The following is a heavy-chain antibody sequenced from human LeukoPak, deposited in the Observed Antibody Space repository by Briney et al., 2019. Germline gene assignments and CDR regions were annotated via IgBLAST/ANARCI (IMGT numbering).Heavy chain of an antibody. CDR1: GGSISSGGYY. V-gene: IGHV4-30-2*01. J-gene: IGHJ4*02. Sequence: SQTLSLTCTVSGGSISSGGYYWSWIRQPPGKGLEWIGYIYHSGSTYYNPSLKSRVTISVDTSKNQFTLKLSSVTAADTAVYYCARDPRSVAGLFDYWGQGTLVTVPS. D-gene: IGHD6-19*01. CDR3: ARDPRSVAGLFDY. CDR2: IYHSGST.